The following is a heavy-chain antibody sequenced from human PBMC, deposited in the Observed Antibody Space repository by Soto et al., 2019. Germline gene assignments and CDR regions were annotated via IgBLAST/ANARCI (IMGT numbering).Heavy chain of an antibody. CDR1: GGSISSDNW. Sequence: SETLSLTCGVSGGSISSDNWWSWVRQPPGKGLEWIGEIYRSGSTNSNPPLKSRVTISVDTSKNQFSLKLSSVTAADTAVYYCARRYGSAIDYWGQGTLVTVSS. V-gene: IGHV4-4*02. CDR3: ARRYGSAIDY. CDR2: IYRSGST. J-gene: IGHJ4*02. D-gene: IGHD1-26*01.